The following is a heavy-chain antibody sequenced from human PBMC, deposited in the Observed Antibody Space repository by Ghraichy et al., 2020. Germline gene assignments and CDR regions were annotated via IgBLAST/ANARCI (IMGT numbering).Heavy chain of an antibody. Sequence: GGSLRLSCTASGFTFSNYGMHWVRQASGKGLEWVAFIQFDGREKLYLDSVKGQFTISRDNSRSTLYLQMNTLTTEDTAMYYCVKDTIFRVDSFDLWGQGTMVTVSS. CDR2: IQFDGREK. CDR1: GFTFSNYG. CDR3: VKDTIFRVDSFDL. J-gene: IGHJ3*01. V-gene: IGHV3-30*02. D-gene: IGHD3-3*01.